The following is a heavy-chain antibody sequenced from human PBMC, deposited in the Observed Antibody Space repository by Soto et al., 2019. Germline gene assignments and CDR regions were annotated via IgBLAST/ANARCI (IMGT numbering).Heavy chain of an antibody. CDR1: GYSFTSYG. CDR3: ARDLGDLGL. V-gene: IGHV1-18*01. D-gene: IGHD3-16*01. CDR2: VSGYNGNT. Sequence: QVQLVQSGAEVMKPGASVKVSCQASGYSFTSYGISWVRQAPGQGLEWMGWVSGYNGNTNYAQKFQGRVTMTNDTSASTADIELRSLRSDDTAVYYCARDLGDLGLWGQGTLVTVSS. J-gene: IGHJ4*02.